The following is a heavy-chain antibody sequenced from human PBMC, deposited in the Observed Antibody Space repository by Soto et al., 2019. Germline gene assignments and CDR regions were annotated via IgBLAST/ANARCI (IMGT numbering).Heavy chain of an antibody. V-gene: IGHV3-33*01. J-gene: IGHJ6*02. CDR2: IWHDGSNK. CDR3: ARDAHIPPSYCSGDSCYPADYSYYGMDV. Sequence: QVQLVESGGGVVQPGRSLRLSCAASGFTFSSYGMHWVRQAPGKGLEWVAVIWHDGSNKYYADSVKGRFTISRDNSKNPLNLQKNSLRAEDTAVYHCARDAHIPPSYCSGDSCYPADYSYYGMDVWGQGTTVTVSS. D-gene: IGHD2-15*01. CDR1: GFTFSSYG.